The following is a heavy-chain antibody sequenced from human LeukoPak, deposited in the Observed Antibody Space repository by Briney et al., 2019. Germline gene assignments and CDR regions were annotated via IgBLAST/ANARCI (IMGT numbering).Heavy chain of an antibody. CDR1: GFIFTDHR. D-gene: IGHD3-16*01. Sequence: GGSLRLSCAASGFIFTDHRMSWVRQAPGKGLEWVANIKEDESTKFYADSVRGRFTISGDNAKSSVYLQMNNLRVEDTALYYCARAVDVADYWGRGTLVTVSS. CDR3: ARAVDVADY. V-gene: IGHV3-7*01. CDR2: IKEDESTK. J-gene: IGHJ4*02.